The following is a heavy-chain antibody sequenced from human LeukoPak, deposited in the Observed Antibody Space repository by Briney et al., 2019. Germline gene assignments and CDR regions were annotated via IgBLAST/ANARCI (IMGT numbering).Heavy chain of an antibody. CDR1: GFTFSSYS. J-gene: IGHJ5*02. V-gene: IGHV3-21*01. Sequence: GGSLRLSCAASGFTFSSYSMNWVRQAPGKGLEWVSSISSSSSYIYYADSVKGRFTISRDNAKNSLYLQMNSLRAEDTAVYYCARDPTYSSSLVYWFDPWGQGTLVTVSS. CDR2: ISSSSSYI. D-gene: IGHD6-6*01. CDR3: ARDPTYSSSLVYWFDP.